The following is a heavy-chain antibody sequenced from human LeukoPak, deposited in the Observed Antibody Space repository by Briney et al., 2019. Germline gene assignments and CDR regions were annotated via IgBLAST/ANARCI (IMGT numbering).Heavy chain of an antibody. CDR2: ISYDGSNK. Sequence: PGRSLRLSCAASGFTFSSYAMHWVRQAPGKGLEWVAVISYDGSNKYYADSVKDRFTISRDNSKNTLYLQMNSLRAEDTAVYYCARAAYSNYWSYYHYGMDVWGQGTTVTVSS. CDR3: ARAAYSNYWSYYHYGMDV. D-gene: IGHD4-11*01. CDR1: GFTFSSYA. V-gene: IGHV3-30-3*01. J-gene: IGHJ6*02.